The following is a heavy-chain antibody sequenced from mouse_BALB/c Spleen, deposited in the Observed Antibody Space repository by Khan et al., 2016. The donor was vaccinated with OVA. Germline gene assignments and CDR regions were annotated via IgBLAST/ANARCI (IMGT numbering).Heavy chain of an antibody. V-gene: IGHV7-3*02. CDR1: GFTFTDYY. CDR2: IRNKANGYTP. D-gene: IGHD3-3*01. J-gene: IGHJ3*01. Sequence: EVELVESGGGLVQPGGSLRLSCATSGFTFTDYYMSWVRQPPGKALEWLGFIRNKANGYTPEYSASVKGRFTISRDNSQSILYLQMNTLRAEDSATYYCASDGSGTGAYWGQGTLVTVSA. CDR3: ASDGSGTGAY.